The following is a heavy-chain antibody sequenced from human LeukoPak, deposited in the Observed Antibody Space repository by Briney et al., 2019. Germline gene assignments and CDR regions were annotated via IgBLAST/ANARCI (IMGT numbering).Heavy chain of an antibody. CDR1: GFTFSDHF. CDR2: ITGSSTYI. Sequence: QAGGSLRLSCAASGFTFSDHFMDWVRQAPGKGLEWVSSITGSSTYIYYADSVKGRFIISRDNARNSLYLQINSLRAEDTAIYYCARGRFAIAPADAFDIWGRGTMVTVSS. V-gene: IGHV3-21*01. J-gene: IGHJ3*02. CDR3: ARGRFAIAPADAFDI. D-gene: IGHD6-13*01.